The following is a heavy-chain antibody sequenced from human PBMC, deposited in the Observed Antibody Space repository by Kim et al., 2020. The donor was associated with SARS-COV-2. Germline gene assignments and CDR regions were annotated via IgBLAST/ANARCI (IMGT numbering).Heavy chain of an antibody. J-gene: IGHJ4*02. D-gene: IGHD3-10*01. CDR3: ARDYGSGSYYKFFDY. V-gene: IGHV7-4-1*02. Sequence: GFTGRFVFSLDTSVSTAYLQISSLKAEDTAVYYCARDYGSGSYYKFFDYWGQGTLVTVSS.